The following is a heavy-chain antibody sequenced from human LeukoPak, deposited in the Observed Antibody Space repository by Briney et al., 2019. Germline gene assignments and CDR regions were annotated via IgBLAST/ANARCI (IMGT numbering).Heavy chain of an antibody. Sequence: ASVKVSCKASGYTSTSYAMNWVRQAPGQGLEWMGWINTNTGNPTYAQGFTGRFVFSLDTSVSTAYLQISSLKAEDTAVYYCALSSSWYYFDYWGQGTLVTVSS. CDR2: INTNTGNP. CDR1: GYTSTSYA. J-gene: IGHJ4*02. CDR3: ALSSSWYYFDY. V-gene: IGHV7-4-1*02. D-gene: IGHD6-13*01.